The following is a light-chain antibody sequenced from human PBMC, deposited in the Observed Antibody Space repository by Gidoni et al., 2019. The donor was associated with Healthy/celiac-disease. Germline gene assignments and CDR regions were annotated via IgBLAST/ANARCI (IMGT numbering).Light chain of an antibody. CDR1: QSVLYSSNNQNY. CDR2: WAS. CDR3: QHLGT. Sequence: DIVMTQSPDSLAVSLGERATINCKSSQSVLYSSNNQNYLAWYQQKPGQPPKLLIYWASTRESGVPDRFSGSGSGTDFTLTISSLQAEDVAVYYCQHLGTFGGGTKVEIK. J-gene: IGKJ4*01. V-gene: IGKV4-1*01.